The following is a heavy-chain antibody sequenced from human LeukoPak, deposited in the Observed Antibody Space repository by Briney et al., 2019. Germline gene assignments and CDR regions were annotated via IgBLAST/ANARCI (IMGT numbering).Heavy chain of an antibody. J-gene: IGHJ3*02. V-gene: IGHV1-8*01. CDR2: TNPNSGNT. CDR1: RYTFTSYD. CDR3: ARDYGGNSGALDAFDI. Sequence: ASVKVSCKASRYTFTSYDIDWVRQATGRGLEWMGWTNPNSGNTGYAQKFQGRVTITRNTSISTAYMELSSLRSEDTAVYYCARDYGGNSGALDAFDIWGQGTMVTVSS. D-gene: IGHD4-23*01.